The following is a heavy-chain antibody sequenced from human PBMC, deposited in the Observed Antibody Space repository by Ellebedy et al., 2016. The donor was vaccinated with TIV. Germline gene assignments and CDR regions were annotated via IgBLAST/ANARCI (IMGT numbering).Heavy chain of an antibody. CDR2: IYYSGSI. Sequence: LRLSXTVSGGSISSGGYYWSWIRQHPGKGLEWIGYIYYSGSIYYNPSLKSRVTISVDTSKNQFSLKLSSVTAADTAVYYCARGVDSSTNWFDPWGQGTLVTVSS. CDR1: GGSISSGGYY. J-gene: IGHJ5*02. D-gene: IGHD3-22*01. CDR3: ARGVDSSTNWFDP. V-gene: IGHV4-31*03.